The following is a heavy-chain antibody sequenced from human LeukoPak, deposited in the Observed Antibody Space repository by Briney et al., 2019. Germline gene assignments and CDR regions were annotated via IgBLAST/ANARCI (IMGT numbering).Heavy chain of an antibody. CDR2: VYFNGKT. Sequence: KPSETLSLTCSVSGVSISSIDYYWGWIRQPPGQGLEWIGSVYFNGKTYYNPSLRSRVTMTMDTSKNQFSLRLTSVPTADTAVYYCARRPVPGGYAFDPWGQGTLVGVSS. V-gene: IGHV4-39*01. J-gene: IGHJ5*02. D-gene: IGHD3-16*01. CDR1: GVSISSIDYY. CDR3: ARRPVPGGYAFDP.